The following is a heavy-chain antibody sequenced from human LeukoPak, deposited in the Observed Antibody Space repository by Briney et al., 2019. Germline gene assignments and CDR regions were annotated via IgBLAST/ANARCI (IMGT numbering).Heavy chain of an antibody. Sequence: GGSLRLSCAGSGFTFSDFWMTWVRQTPGKGLEWVAVISYDGSNKYYADSVKGRFTISRDNSKNTLYLQMNSLRAEDTAVYYCARERYSSGYYFDYWGQGTLVTVSS. CDR2: ISYDGSNK. CDR3: ARERYSSGYYFDY. J-gene: IGHJ4*02. D-gene: IGHD6-19*01. V-gene: IGHV3-30-3*01. CDR1: GFTFSDFW.